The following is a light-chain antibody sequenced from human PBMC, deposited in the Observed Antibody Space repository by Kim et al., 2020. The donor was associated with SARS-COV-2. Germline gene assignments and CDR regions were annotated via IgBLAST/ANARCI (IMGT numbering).Light chain of an antibody. CDR3: LLSYSGASV. J-gene: IGLJ3*02. CDR2: DTG. CDR1: AGAVTSRHS. V-gene: IGLV7-46*01. Sequence: PGRTLTSTCGPHAGAVTSRHSPYWFQQKPGQAPRTLIYDTGNKHSWTPARFSGSLLGGKAALTLSGAQAEDEAEYYCLLSYSGASVFGGGTQLTVL.